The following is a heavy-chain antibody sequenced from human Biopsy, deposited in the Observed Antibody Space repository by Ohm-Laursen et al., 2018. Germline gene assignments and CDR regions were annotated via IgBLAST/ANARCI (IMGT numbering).Heavy chain of an antibody. J-gene: IGHJ5*02. Sequence: ALSLTCVVSGFSISSGYYWGWIRQPPGKGLEWIGSVYDSGKSYYNPSLKSRVTISVDVSKNHFSLKLSSVTAADTAVYYCARDRFDLLTPNWFDPWGQGTLVTVSS. CDR3: ARDRFDLLTPNWFDP. V-gene: IGHV4-38-2*02. D-gene: IGHD3-9*01. CDR1: GFSISSGYY. CDR2: VYDSGKS.